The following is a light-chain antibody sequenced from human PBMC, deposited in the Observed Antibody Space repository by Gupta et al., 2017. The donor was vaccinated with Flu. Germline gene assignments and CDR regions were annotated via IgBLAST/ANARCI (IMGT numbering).Light chain of an antibody. CDR2: NAN. CDR3: CAYAGGYTLI. CDR1: VNDVGGYNY. V-gene: IGLV2-11*01. J-gene: IGLJ2*01. Sequence: QSALTQPRSVSGSPGQSVTISCTGTVNDVGGYNYVSWYQQHTDKVPKLIIYNANVRPSGVPNRFSGSKSGSTASLAISGLQAEDEADYFCCAYAGGYTLIFGGGTKLTVL.